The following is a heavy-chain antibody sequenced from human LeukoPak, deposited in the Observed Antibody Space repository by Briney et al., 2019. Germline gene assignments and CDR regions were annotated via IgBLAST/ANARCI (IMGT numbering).Heavy chain of an antibody. V-gene: IGHV4-34*01. CDR1: GGSFSGYY. D-gene: IGHD1-14*01. CDR3: ARWAFARTGVGEYFDY. Sequence: SETLFLTCAVYGGSFSGYYWSWIRQPPGKGLEWIGEINHSGSTNYNPSLKSRVTISVDTSKNQFSLKLSSVTAADTAVYYCARWAFARTGVGEYFDYWGQGTLVTVSS. J-gene: IGHJ4*02. CDR2: INHSGST.